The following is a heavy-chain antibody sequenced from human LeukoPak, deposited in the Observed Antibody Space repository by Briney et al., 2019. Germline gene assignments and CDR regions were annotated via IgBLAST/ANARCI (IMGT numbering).Heavy chain of an antibody. CDR3: ARDTYCSSTSCEYYFDY. Sequence: AGGSLRLSCAASGFTFSSYGMHWVRQAPGKGLEWVAIIWYDGSDKYYADSVKGRFTISRDNSRNTLYLQMNSLRVEDTAVYYCARDTYCSSTSCEYYFDYWGQGTLVTVSS. J-gene: IGHJ4*02. CDR2: IWYDGSDK. V-gene: IGHV3-33*01. CDR1: GFTFSSYG. D-gene: IGHD2-2*01.